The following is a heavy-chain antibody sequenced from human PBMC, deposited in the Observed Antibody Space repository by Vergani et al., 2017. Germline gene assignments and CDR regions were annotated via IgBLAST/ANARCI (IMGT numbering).Heavy chain of an antibody. Sequence: QVQLVQSGAEVKKPGSSVKVSCKASGGTFSSYAIRWVRQAPGQGLEWRGGIIPIFGTANYAQKFQGRVTITAYKSTSTAYMELSSLRSEDTAVYYCARGGTTGTTLSQPFDYWGQGTLVTVSS. D-gene: IGHD1-1*01. J-gene: IGHJ4*02. V-gene: IGHV1-69*06. CDR3: ARGGTTGTTLSQPFDY. CDR1: GGTFSSYA. CDR2: IIPIFGTA.